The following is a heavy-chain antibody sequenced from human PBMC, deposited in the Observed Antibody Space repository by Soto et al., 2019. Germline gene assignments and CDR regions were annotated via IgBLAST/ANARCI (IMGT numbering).Heavy chain of an antibody. D-gene: IGHD2-2*01. Sequence: QVQLVQSGAEVKKPGASVKVSCKASGYTFTTYAIHWVRQAPGQRLEWMGWINAGNGNTRHSQKVQGRVTITRDTSASTSFMELSSLRSEDTAVYYCAREGGGYCSRSSCYPYYFDSWGQGTLVTVSS. V-gene: IGHV1-3*01. CDR2: INAGNGNT. CDR1: GYTFTTYA. J-gene: IGHJ4*02. CDR3: AREGGGYCSRSSCYPYYFDS.